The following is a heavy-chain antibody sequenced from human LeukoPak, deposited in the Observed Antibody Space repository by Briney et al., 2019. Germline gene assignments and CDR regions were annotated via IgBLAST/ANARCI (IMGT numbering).Heavy chain of an antibody. Sequence: GGSLRLSCAASGGTFSSYWMHWVRQAPGKGLVWVSRINRDGSSTYYLDSVKGRFTSSRDYARNTRYLQMISLRCDDTAVYYCARVPYVFDMWGQRTMVTVSS. CDR2: INRDGSST. V-gene: IGHV3-74*01. CDR1: GGTFSSYW. CDR3: ARVPYVFDM. J-gene: IGHJ3*02.